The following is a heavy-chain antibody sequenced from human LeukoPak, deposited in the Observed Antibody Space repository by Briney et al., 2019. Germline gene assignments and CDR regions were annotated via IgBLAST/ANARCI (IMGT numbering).Heavy chain of an antibody. CDR3: ARDDEGSGSGDAFDI. CDR2: IKQDGSGK. D-gene: IGHD3-10*01. Sequence: GGSLRLSCAASGFTFSSYWMSWVRQAPGKGLEWVANIKQDGSGKYYVDSVKGRFTISRDNAKNSLYLQMNSLRAEDTAVYYCARDDEGSGSGDAFDIWGQGTMVTVSS. V-gene: IGHV3-7*01. CDR1: GFTFSSYW. J-gene: IGHJ3*02.